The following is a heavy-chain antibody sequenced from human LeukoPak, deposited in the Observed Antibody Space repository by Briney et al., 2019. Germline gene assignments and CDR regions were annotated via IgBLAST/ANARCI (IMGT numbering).Heavy chain of an antibody. V-gene: IGHV4-38-2*01. CDR3: ARVIYCSGGSCYDGAWFDP. J-gene: IGHJ5*02. CDR2: IYQSGST. Sequence: SETLSLTCAVSGYSISSGYYWGWIRQPPGKGLEWIGSIYQSGSTYYNPSLKSRVTISVDTSKNLFSLKLISVTAADTAVYYCARVIYCSGGSCYDGAWFDPWGQGTLVTVSS. CDR1: GYSISSGYY. D-gene: IGHD2-15*01.